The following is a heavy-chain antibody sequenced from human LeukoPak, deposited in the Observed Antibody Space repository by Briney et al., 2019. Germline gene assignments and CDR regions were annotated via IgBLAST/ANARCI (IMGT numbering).Heavy chain of an antibody. V-gene: IGHV4-59*01. J-gene: IGHJ4*02. CDR2: IYYRGST. Sequence: SETLSLTCTVPGGSISSYYWSWIRQPPGKGLEWMGYIYYRGSTNYSPSLNSRVTISVDTSKNQFSLKLRSVAAAGTAVYYCAGYSGYDSVFDYWGRGTLVTVSS. CDR3: AGYSGYDSVFDY. D-gene: IGHD5-12*01. CDR1: GGSISSYY.